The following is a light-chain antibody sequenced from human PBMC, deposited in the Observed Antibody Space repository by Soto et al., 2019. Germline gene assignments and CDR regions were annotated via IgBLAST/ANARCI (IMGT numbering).Light chain of an antibody. Sequence: QSVLTQPASVSGSPGQSIIISCTGTSSDVGSYNFVSRYQQHPGKAPKLMIYEVSKRPSGVSNRFSGSKSGNTASLTISGLQPEDEADYYCCSYAGNSGVFGGGTKLTVL. CDR1: SSDVGSYNF. CDR3: CSYAGNSGV. V-gene: IGLV2-23*02. J-gene: IGLJ3*02. CDR2: EVS.